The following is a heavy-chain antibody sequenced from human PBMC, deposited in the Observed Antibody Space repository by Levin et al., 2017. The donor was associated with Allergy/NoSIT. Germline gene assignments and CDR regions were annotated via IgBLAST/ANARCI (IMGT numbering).Heavy chain of an antibody. CDR2: IYYSGST. CDR3: ARAPVAYCGGDCYSLTFDI. D-gene: IGHD2-21*02. V-gene: IGHV4-39*07. J-gene: IGHJ3*02. Sequence: SQTLSLTCTVAGDSISSSSYYWGWIRQPPGKGLEWIGSIYYSGSTYYNPSLKSRVTISVDTSKNQFSLKLSSETAADTAVYYCARAPVAYCGGDCYSLTFDIWGQGTLVTVSS. CDR1: GDSISSSSYY.